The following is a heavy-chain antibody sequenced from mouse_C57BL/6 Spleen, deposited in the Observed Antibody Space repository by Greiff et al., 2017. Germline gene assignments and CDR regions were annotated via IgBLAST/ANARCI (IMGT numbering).Heavy chain of an antibody. Sequence: DVKLVESGGGLVKPGGSLKLSCAASGFTFSSYAMSWVRQTPEKRLEWVATISDGGSYTYYPDNVKGRFTISRDNAKNNLYLQMSHLKSEDTAMYYCARESGGGTSMDYWGQGTSVTVAS. CDR2: ISDGGSYT. J-gene: IGHJ4*01. D-gene: IGHD3-3*01. CDR1: GFTFSSYA. CDR3: ARESGGGTSMDY. V-gene: IGHV5-4*01.